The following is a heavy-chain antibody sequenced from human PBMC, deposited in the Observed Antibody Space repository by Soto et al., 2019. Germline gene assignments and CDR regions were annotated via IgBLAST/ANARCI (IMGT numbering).Heavy chain of an antibody. V-gene: IGHV3-74*01. CDR3: ARGDRGGFDL. D-gene: IGHD3-10*01. J-gene: IGHJ3*01. Sequence: GGSLRLSCAASGFAFSRYWMHWVRLVPGRGLVWVSRLDTDGSFIDYADSVKGRFTISRDNAKNMVFLQMNSLRAEDTAVYFCARGDRGGFDLWGQGTMVTVSS. CDR1: GFAFSRYW. CDR2: LDTDGSFI.